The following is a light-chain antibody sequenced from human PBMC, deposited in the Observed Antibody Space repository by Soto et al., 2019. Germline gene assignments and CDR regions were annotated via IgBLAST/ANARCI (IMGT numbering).Light chain of an antibody. CDR1: QSVSSSY. J-gene: IGKJ5*01. Sequence: EIVLAQAPGTLSLSPGEIATLSWRASQSVSSSYLAWYQQKPGQAPRLLIYGASSRATGIPDRFSGSGSGTGFTLTISRLEPEDFAVYYCQQYGSSLITFGQGTRLEIK. V-gene: IGKV3-20*01. CDR3: QQYGSSLIT. CDR2: GAS.